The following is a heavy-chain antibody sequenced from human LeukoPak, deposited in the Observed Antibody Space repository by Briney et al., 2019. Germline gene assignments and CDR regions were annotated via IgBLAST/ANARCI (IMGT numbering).Heavy chain of an antibody. CDR2: IRGSGGSA. V-gene: IGHV3-23*01. CDR1: GFTFSSYA. CDR3: AKVDYYDGSGYYYDAFDI. D-gene: IGHD3-22*01. Sequence: PGGSLRLSCAASGFTFSSYAMSWVRQAPGKGLEWVSGIRGSGGSAYYADSVKGRFTISRDNSKNTLYLQVNSLRAEDTAVYYCAKVDYYDGSGYYYDAFDIWGQGAMVTVSS. J-gene: IGHJ3*02.